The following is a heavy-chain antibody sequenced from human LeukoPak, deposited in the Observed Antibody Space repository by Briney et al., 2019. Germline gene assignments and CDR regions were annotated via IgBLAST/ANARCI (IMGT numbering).Heavy chain of an antibody. CDR2: IYYSGST. Sequence: SETLSLTCTVSGGSIISSSYYWGWIPQSPGKGLEWIGSIYYSGSTYYNPSLKSRVTISVDTSKNQFSLKLSSVTAADTAVYYCARQLVVVAPAAFDYWGQGTLVTVSS. CDR1: GGSIISSSYY. J-gene: IGHJ4*02. D-gene: IGHD2-2*01. CDR3: ARQLVVVAPAAFDY. V-gene: IGHV4-39*01.